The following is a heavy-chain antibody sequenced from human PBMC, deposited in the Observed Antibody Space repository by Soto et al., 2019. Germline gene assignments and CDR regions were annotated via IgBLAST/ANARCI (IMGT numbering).Heavy chain of an antibody. CDR1: GFTFSTYS. V-gene: IGHV3-48*01. J-gene: IGHJ4*02. CDR2: LSGTGSTV. CDR3: ARDLGHLDY. Sequence: EVQLVESGGALVQPGGSLRLSCAASGFTFSTYSMNWVRQAPGKGLEWLSYLSGTGSTVYFADSVKGRFTISRDNAKNVLYLQMNSLKAEDTAVYYCARDLGHLDYWGQGTLVTVSS. D-gene: IGHD3-3*01.